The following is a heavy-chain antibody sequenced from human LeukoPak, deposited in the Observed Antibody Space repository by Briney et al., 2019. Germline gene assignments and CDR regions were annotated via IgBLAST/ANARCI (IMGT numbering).Heavy chain of an antibody. CDR2: IKQDGSEK. V-gene: IGHV3-7*01. D-gene: IGHD4-17*01. CDR3: ARDQRPYGDYGFPYYYYGMDV. Sequence: GGSLRLSCAASGFTFSSYWMSWVRQAPGKGLEWVANIKQDGSEKYYVDSVKGRFTIPRDNAKNSLYLQMNSLRAEDTAVYYCARDQRPYGDYGFPYYYYGMDVWGQGTTVTVSS. CDR1: GFTFSSYW. J-gene: IGHJ6*02.